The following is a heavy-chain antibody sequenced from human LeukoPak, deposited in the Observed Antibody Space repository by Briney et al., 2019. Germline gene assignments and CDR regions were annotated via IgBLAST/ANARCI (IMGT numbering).Heavy chain of an antibody. J-gene: IGHJ2*01. CDR1: GFPLSVSA. CDR3: ARHGRRDIVVTPEWYFDL. D-gene: IGHD2-2*01. Sequence: PGGSLRLSYAASGFPLSVSAVHWVRQASGKGLEWLGRIRSKLNTYATEYAASVEGRFTISRDDSKNAAYLQMNSLKTEDTAVYYCARHGRRDIVVTPEWYFDLWGRGTLVTVSS. CDR2: IRSKLNTYAT. V-gene: IGHV3-73*01.